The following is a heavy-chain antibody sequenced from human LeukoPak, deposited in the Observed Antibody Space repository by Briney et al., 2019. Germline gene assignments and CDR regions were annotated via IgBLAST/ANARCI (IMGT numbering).Heavy chain of an antibody. J-gene: IGHJ4*02. D-gene: IGHD3-10*01. CDR3: ARVLGNYYGSGSSPDY. Sequence: GGSLRLSCAASGFTFSSYSMNWVRQAPGKGLEWVSSISSSSYIYYADSVKGRFTISRDNAKNSLYLQMNSLRAEDTAVYYCARVLGNYYGSGSSPDYWGQGTLVTVSS. CDR2: ISSSSYI. V-gene: IGHV3-21*01. CDR1: GFTFSSYS.